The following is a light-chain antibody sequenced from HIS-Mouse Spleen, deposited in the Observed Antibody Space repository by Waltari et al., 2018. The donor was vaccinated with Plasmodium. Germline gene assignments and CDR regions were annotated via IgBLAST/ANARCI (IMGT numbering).Light chain of an antibody. Sequence: SYELTQPPSVSVSPGQTARITCSGAALPQKYAYWYQQKSGQAPVLVIYEDSKRPSGIPERFSGSSSWTMATLTISGAQVEDEADYYCYSTDSSGNHRVFGGGTKLTVL. CDR3: YSTDSSGNHRV. CDR2: EDS. CDR1: ALPQKY. J-gene: IGLJ3*02. V-gene: IGLV3-10*01.